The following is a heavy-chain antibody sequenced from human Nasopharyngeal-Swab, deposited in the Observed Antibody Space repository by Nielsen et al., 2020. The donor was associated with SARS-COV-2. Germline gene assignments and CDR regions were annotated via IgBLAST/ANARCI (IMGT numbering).Heavy chain of an antibody. V-gene: IGHV1-2*02. J-gene: IGHJ4*02. CDR2: INPNSGGT. Sequence: ASVKVSCKASGYTFTGYYVHWVRQAPGQGLEWMGWINPNSGGTNYAQKFQGRVTMTRDTSISTAYMELSRLRSDDTAVYYCARDDYGDYSVDYWGQGTLVTVSS. D-gene: IGHD4-17*01. CDR3: ARDDYGDYSVDY. CDR1: GYTFTGYY.